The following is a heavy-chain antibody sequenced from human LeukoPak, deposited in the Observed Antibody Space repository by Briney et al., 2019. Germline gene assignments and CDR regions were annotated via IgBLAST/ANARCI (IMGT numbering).Heavy chain of an antibody. CDR2: INHSGST. V-gene: IGHV4-34*01. D-gene: IGHD6-25*01. CDR1: GGSFSGYY. J-gene: IGHJ4*02. Sequence: SETLSLTCAVYGGSFSGYYWSWIRQPPGKGLEWIGEINHSGSTNYNPSLKSRVTISVDTSKNQFSLKLSSVAAADTAVYYCARDGSYSSGGGFDYWGQGTLVTVSS. CDR3: ARDGSYSSGGGFDY.